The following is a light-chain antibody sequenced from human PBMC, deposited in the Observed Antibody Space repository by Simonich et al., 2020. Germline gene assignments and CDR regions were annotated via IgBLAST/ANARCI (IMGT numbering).Light chain of an antibody. J-gene: IGKJ4*01. CDR3: QQANSFPLT. Sequence: DIQLTQSPSFLSASVGDRVTITCRASQGISSYLAWYQQKPGKAPKLLIYAASTLQIGVPSRFSGSGSGTEFTLTISSLQPEDFATYYCQQANSFPLTFGGGTKVEIK. CDR1: QGISSY. CDR2: AAS. V-gene: IGKV1-9*01.